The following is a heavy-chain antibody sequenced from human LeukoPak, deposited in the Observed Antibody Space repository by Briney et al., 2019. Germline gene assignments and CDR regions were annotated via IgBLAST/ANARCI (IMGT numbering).Heavy chain of an antibody. CDR1: GFTFSSYS. CDR2: ISSSSSYI. CDR3: AAFSTYCSSTSCPRY. D-gene: IGHD2-2*01. J-gene: IGHJ4*02. V-gene: IGHV3-21*01. Sequence: GGSLRLSCAASGFTFSSYSMNWVRQAPGKGLEWVSSISSSSSYIYYADSVKGRFTISRDNAKNSLYLQMNSLRAEDTAVYYCAAFSTYCSSTSCPRYWGQGTLVTVSS.